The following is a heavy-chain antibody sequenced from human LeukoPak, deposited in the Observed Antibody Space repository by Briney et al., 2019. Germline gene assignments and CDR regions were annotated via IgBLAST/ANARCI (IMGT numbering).Heavy chain of an antibody. CDR2: IDWDGDK. V-gene: IGHV2-70*11. Sequence: ECAPTLEKPTQPLTLTCTFSGFSLSSSGMCVSWIPQPPGKALEWLARIDWDGDKYYSTSLKTRLPISKDNSKNQEVFRMTNMDPVDTATYYCARIHRYGPAGYYGMDVWGEGTTVTVSS. J-gene: IGHJ6*01. D-gene: IGHD5-18*01. CDR1: GFSLSSSGMC. CDR3: ARIHRYGPAGYYGMDV.